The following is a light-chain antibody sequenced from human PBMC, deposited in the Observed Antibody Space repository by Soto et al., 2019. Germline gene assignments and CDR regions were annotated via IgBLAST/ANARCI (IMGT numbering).Light chain of an antibody. Sequence: QDVVTQPPSVSGAPGQRVTISCTGSSGNIGAGYDVHWYQQLPGTAPKLLIYGNSNRPSGVPDRFSGSKSGTSASLAITGLQAEDEADYYCQSYDSSLSGYVVFGGGTKLTVL. CDR3: QSYDSSLSGYVV. J-gene: IGLJ2*01. CDR2: GNS. V-gene: IGLV1-40*01. CDR1: SGNIGAGYD.